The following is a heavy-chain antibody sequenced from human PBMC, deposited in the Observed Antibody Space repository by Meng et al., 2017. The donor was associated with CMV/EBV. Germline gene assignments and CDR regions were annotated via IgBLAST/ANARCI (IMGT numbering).Heavy chain of an antibody. D-gene: IGHD2-2*01. CDR3: ARGRRVFLGYCSSTSCHDFDY. CDR2: MSPNSGNT. J-gene: IGHJ4*02. V-gene: IGHV1-8*03. Sequence: ASVKVSCKASGYTFTSYDINWVRQATGQGLEWMGWMSPNSGNTGYAQKFQGRVTITRNTSISTAYMELSSLRSEDTAVYYCARGRRVFLGYCSSTSCHDFDYWGQGTLVTVSS. CDR1: GYTFTSYD.